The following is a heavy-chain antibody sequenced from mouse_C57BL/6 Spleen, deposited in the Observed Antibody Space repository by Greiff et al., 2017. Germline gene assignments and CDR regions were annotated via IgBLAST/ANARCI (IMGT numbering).Heavy chain of an antibody. CDR2: INPSNGGT. D-gene: IGHD6-1*01. Sequence: QVQLQQPGTELVKPGASVKLSCKASGYTFTSYWMHWVKQRPGQGLEWIGNINPSNGGTNYNEKFKSKATLTVDKSSSTAYMQLSSLTSEDSAVYYGARERIFSPYYFDYWGQGTTLTVSS. CDR1: GYTFTSYW. CDR3: ARERIFSPYYFDY. J-gene: IGHJ2*01. V-gene: IGHV1-53*01.